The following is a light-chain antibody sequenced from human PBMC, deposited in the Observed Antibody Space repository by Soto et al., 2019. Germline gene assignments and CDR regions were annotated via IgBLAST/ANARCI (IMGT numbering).Light chain of an antibody. CDR1: SSDVGAYDY. Sequence: QSALTQPPSASGSPGQSVTISCTGTSSDVGAYDYVFWYQHHPGRAPKLLIYEVTKRPSGVPDRFSGSKSGNTASLTVSGLQVEDEGDYYCSSYAGAKAGGDNHVLFGGGTKLTVL. CDR2: EVT. CDR3: SSYAGAKAGGDNHVL. V-gene: IGLV2-8*01. J-gene: IGLJ2*01.